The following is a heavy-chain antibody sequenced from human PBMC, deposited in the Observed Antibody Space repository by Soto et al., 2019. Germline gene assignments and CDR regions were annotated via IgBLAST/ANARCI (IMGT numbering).Heavy chain of an antibody. D-gene: IGHD3-9*01. V-gene: IGHV3-33*01. CDR2: IWYDGSNK. J-gene: IGHJ5*02. Sequence: QVQLVESGGGVVQPGRSLRLSCAASGFTFSSYGMHWVRQAPGKGLEWVAVIWYDGSNKYYADSVKGRFTISRDNSKNTLDLQMNRLEAEDKAVYYCGRVKSRSYYDILTGYYHNWFDPWGQGTLVTVSS. CDR3: GRVKSRSYYDILTGYYHNWFDP. CDR1: GFTFSSYG.